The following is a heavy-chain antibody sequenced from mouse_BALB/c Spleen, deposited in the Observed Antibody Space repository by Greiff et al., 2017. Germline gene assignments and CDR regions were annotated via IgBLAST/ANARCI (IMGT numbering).Heavy chain of an antibody. V-gene: IGHV5-6-5*01. J-gene: IGHJ4*01. Sequence: EVKLVESGGGLVKPGGSLKLSCAASGFTFSSYAMSWVRQTPEKRLEWVASISSGGSTYYPDSVKGRFTISRDNARNILYLQMSSLRSEDTAMYYCARWDYDGAAMDYWGQGTSVTVSS. D-gene: IGHD2-4*01. CDR3: ARWDYDGAAMDY. CDR1: GFTFSSYA. CDR2: ISSGGST.